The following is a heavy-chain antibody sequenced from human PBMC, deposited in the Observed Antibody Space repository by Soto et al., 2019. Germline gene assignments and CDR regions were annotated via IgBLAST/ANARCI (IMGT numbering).Heavy chain of an antibody. CDR3: AKAGGSGYDYYYYYYMDV. CDR1: GFTFSSYA. V-gene: IGHV3-23*01. J-gene: IGHJ6*03. D-gene: IGHD5-12*01. Sequence: GGSLRLSCAASGFTFSSYAMSWVRQAPGKGLEWVSAISGSGGSTYYADSVKGRFTISRDNSKNTLYLQMNSLRAEDTAVYYCAKAGGSGYDYYYYYYMDVWGKGTTVTVSS. CDR2: ISGSGGST.